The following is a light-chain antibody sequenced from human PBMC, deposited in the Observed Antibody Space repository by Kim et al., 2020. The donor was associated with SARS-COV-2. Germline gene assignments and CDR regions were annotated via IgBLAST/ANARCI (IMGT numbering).Light chain of an antibody. CDR3: QQYNRWFALS. CDR2: DAS. V-gene: IGKV3-15*01. Sequence: VSPGERATLSCRASQSVSTKLAWYQQKPGQAPRLLIYDASIRATGTPARFSGSGSGTEFTLTISSLQSEDFAVYHCQQYNRWFALSFGGGTKVDIK. J-gene: IGKJ4*01. CDR1: QSVSTK.